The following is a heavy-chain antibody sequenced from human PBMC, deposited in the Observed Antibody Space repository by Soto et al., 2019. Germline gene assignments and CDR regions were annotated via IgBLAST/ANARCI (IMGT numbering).Heavy chain of an antibody. J-gene: IGHJ5*02. D-gene: IGHD3-22*01. CDR3: ARDPHIDYDSSRWFDP. CDR2: IIPILGIA. V-gene: IGHV1-69*04. Sequence: SVKVSCKASGGTFGSYTISWVRQAPGQGLEWMGRIIPILGIANYAQKFQGRVTITADKSTSTAYMELSSLRSEDTAVYYCARDPHIDYDSSRWFDPWGQGTLVTVPS. CDR1: GGTFGSYT.